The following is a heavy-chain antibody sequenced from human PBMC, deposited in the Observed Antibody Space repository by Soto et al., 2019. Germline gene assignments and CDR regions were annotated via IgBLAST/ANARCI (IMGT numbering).Heavy chain of an antibody. CDR1: GYTFTSYA. CDR3: ARDPSYYDFWSGYSNWFDP. D-gene: IGHD3-3*01. J-gene: IGHJ5*02. Sequence: ASVKVSCKASGYTFTSYAMHWVRQAPGQRLEWMGWINAGNGNTKYSQKFQGRVTITRDTSASTAYMELSSLRSEDTAVYYCARDPSYYDFWSGYSNWFDPWGQGTLVTVS. V-gene: IGHV1-3*01. CDR2: INAGNGNT.